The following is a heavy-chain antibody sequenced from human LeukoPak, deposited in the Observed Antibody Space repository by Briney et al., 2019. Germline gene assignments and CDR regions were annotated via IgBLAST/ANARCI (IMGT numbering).Heavy chain of an antibody. CDR2: INHSGST. CDR1: GGSFSGYY. J-gene: IGHJ5*02. CDR3: ARSSSYTRRIVVVPAAMGATWFDP. Sequence: PSETLSLTCAVYGGSFSGYYWSWIRQPPGKGLEWIGEINHSGSTNYNPSLKSRVTISVDTSKNQFSLKLGSVTAADTAVYYCARSSSYTRRIVVVPAAMGATWFDPWGQGTLVTVSS. D-gene: IGHD2-2*01. V-gene: IGHV4-34*01.